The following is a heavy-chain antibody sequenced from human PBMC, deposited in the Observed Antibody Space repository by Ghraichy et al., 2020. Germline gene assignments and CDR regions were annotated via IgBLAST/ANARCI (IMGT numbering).Heavy chain of an antibody. CDR3: ARDPSLLWFGSMDV. CDR1: GFTFSSYS. J-gene: IGHJ6*02. CDR2: ISSSSSYI. V-gene: IGHV3-21*01. Sequence: LSLTCAASGFTFSSYSMNWVRQAPGKGLEWVSSISSSSSYIYYADSVKGRFTISRDNAKNSLYLQMNSLRAEDTAVYYCARDPSLLWFGSMDVWGQGTTVTVSS. D-gene: IGHD3-10*01.